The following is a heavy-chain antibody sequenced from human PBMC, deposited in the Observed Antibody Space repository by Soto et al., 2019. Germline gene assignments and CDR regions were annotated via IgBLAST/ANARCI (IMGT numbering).Heavy chain of an antibody. CDR3: AKARSTSLFYFDY. Sequence: GGSLRLSCAASGFTFSSYAMSWVRQVPGKGLEWVSDISGSAGSTYYADSVKGRFTISRDNSKNTLYLQMNSLRAEDTAVYYCAKARSTSLFYFDYWGQGTLVTFSS. CDR2: ISGSAGST. V-gene: IGHV3-23*01. J-gene: IGHJ4*02. CDR1: GFTFSSYA. D-gene: IGHD2-2*01.